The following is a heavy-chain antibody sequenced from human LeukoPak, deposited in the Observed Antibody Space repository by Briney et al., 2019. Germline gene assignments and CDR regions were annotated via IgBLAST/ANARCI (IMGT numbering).Heavy chain of an antibody. CDR2: IYTSGST. CDR1: GGSISSYS. CDR3: AREWKVAGGVAFDI. V-gene: IGHV4-4*07. D-gene: IGHD2-15*01. J-gene: IGHJ3*02. Sequence: SETLSLTCTVSGGSISSYSWSWIRQPAGKGLEWIGRIYTSGSTNYNPSLKSRVTMSVDTSKNQFSLKLSSVTAADTAVYYCAREWKVAGGVAFDIWGQGTIVTVSS.